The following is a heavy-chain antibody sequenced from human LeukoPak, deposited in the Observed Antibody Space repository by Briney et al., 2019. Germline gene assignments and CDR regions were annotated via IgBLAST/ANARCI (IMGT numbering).Heavy chain of an antibody. V-gene: IGHV1-46*01. J-gene: IGHJ4*02. D-gene: IGHD2-2*01. CDR3: ARDGRRGIVVVSAASRTFDYYFDY. CDR2: INPSGGST. CDR1: GYTFTSYY. Sequence: ASVKVSCKASGYTFTSYYMHWVRQAPGQGLEWMGIINPSGGSTSYAQKFQGRVTMTRDTSTSTVYMELSSLRSEDTAVYYCARDGRRGIVVVSAASRTFDYYFDYWGQGTLVTVSS.